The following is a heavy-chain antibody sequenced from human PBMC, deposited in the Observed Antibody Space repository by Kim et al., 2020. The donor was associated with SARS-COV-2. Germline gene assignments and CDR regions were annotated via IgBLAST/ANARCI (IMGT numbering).Heavy chain of an antibody. CDR2: ISASTGNT. CDR1: GYTFTSYG. V-gene: IGHV1-18*01. D-gene: IGHD6-13*01. J-gene: IGHJ6*02. CDR3: ARYHLEYSSTWASYYYYGLGV. Sequence: ASVKVSCKASGYTFTSYGISWVRQAPGQGLEWMGWISASTGNTYYAQKFQGRVTMTTDTSTSTAYMEVRSLRSDDTAVYYCARYHLEYSSTWASYYYYGLGVWGQGTTVPVSS.